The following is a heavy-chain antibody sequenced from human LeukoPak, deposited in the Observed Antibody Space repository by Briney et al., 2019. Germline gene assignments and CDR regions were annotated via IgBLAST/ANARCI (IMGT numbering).Heavy chain of an antibody. CDR2: VNPSGGST. CDR3: AREGPYSDSSRSRFDY. V-gene: IGHV1-46*01. CDR1: GYTFTNYY. D-gene: IGHD6-6*01. J-gene: IGHJ4*02. Sequence: ASVKVSCKASGYTFTNYYIHWVRQAPGQGLEWTGIVNPSGGSTSYAQKFQGRVTMTRDTSTSTVYMELGSQRSEDTAVYYCAREGPYSDSSRSRFDYWGQGTLVTVSS.